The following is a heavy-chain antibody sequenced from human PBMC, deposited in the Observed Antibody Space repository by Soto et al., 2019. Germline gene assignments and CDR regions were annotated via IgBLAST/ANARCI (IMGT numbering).Heavy chain of an antibody. J-gene: IGHJ4*02. CDR2: FNPILSFS. V-gene: IGHV1-69*02. D-gene: IGHD3-10*01. CDR3: ATSFGSGSRAFDY. Sequence: QVQLVQSGAEVKKPGSSVKVSCKASGDTFNFYTINWVRQAPGLGLEWMGRFNPILSFSNSALKFQGRVTVTADKSTTTAYMGLSSLRSEDTAIYYCATSFGSGSRAFDYWGQGALVTVSS. CDR1: GDTFNFYT.